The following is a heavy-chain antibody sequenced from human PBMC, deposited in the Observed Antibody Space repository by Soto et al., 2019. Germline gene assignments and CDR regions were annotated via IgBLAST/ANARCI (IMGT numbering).Heavy chain of an antibody. CDR2: IIPIFGTA. V-gene: IGHV1-69*12. D-gene: IGHD5-12*01. Sequence: QVQLVQSGAEVKKPGSSVTVSCTASGGTFSSYTISWVRQARGQGLEWMGGIIPIFGTANYAQKFQGRVTITADESTSTAYMELSSLRSEDTAVYYCARGNHRWRQLWYFDLWGRGTLVTVSS. CDR1: GGTFSSYT. J-gene: IGHJ2*01. CDR3: ARGNHRWRQLWYFDL.